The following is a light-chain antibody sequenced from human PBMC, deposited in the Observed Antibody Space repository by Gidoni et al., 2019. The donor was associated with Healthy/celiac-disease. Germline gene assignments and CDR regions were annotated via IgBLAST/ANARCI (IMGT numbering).Light chain of an antibody. CDR2: GAS. J-gene: IGKJ4*01. V-gene: IGKV3-15*01. CDR3: QQYNNWPPFVT. Sequence: EIVMTQSPATLSVSPGERATLSCRASPSGSSNLAWYQQKPGQAPRLLIYGASTRATGIPARFSGSGSGTEFTLTISSLQSEDFAVYYCQQYNNWPPFVTFGGGTKVEIK. CDR1: PSGSSN.